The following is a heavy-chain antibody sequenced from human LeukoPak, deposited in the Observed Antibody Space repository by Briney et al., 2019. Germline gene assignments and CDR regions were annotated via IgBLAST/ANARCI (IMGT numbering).Heavy chain of an antibody. CDR3: AKGGVSDRGSWCGDYLAY. D-gene: IGHD6-13*01. CDR1: GFNFRNYG. J-gene: IGHJ4*02. Sequence: PGGSLRLSCEASGFNFRNYGMHWVRQAPGKGLEWVAVLSADGSHKQFADSVKDRFDISRDNSKQTLYLQMNGLKSEDTAVYYCAKGGVSDRGSWCGDYLAYGAQGTLVTVSS. CDR2: LSADGSHK. V-gene: IGHV3-30*18.